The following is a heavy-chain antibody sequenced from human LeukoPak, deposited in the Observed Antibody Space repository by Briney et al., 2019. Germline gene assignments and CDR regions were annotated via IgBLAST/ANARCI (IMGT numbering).Heavy chain of an antibody. CDR3: ARGPGAVAGTVDY. CDR2: IYSGGST. D-gene: IGHD6-19*01. V-gene: IGHV3-66*01. J-gene: IGHJ4*02. CDR1: GFTVSSNY. Sequence: GRSLRLSCAASGFTVSSNYMSWVRQAPGKGLEWDSVIYSGGSTYYADSVKGRFTISRDNSKNTLYLQMNSLRAEATAVYYCARGPGAVAGTVDYWGQGTLVTVSS.